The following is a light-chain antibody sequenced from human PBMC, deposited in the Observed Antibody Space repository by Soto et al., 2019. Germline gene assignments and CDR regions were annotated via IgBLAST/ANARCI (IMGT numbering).Light chain of an antibody. CDR3: CSYAGIYSYV. J-gene: IGLJ1*01. V-gene: IGLV2-11*01. CDR1: SSYVGRYDY. Sequence: QSVLTQPRSVSGSPGQSVTIACTGTSSYVGRYDYVSWYQQHPGEAPKLVVYDVTKRPSGVPDRFSGSKSGNTASLTISGLQAEDEADYYCCSYAGIYSYVFGTGTKVTVL. CDR2: DVT.